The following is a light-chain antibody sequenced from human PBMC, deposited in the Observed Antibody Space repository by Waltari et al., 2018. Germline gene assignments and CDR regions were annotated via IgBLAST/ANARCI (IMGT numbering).Light chain of an antibody. Sequence: DVQTTQSPSSLSASVGDRVTITCQASRDISKFLNWYQQKPGKGPKLLIYDASHLETGVPSRFSGSGSGRDFTLTISSLQPEDTGTYYCQQYDNFPPTFGQGTKVEIK. J-gene: IGKJ1*01. V-gene: IGKV1-33*01. CDR3: QQYDNFPPT. CDR2: DAS. CDR1: RDISKF.